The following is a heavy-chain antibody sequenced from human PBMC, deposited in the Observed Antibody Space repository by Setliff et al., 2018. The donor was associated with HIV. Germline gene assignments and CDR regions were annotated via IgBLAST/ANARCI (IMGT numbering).Heavy chain of an antibody. Sequence: SSGDYYWSWIRQPPGRGLEWVGYVYHTGATYYNPSLRSRLTLSVDTSTNQFSLRLRSLTAADTAVYYCARGNTGFDYWGRGSLVTVSS. J-gene: IGHJ4*02. CDR1: SSGDYY. CDR3: ARGNTGFDY. V-gene: IGHV4-30-4*08. CDR2: VYHTGAT.